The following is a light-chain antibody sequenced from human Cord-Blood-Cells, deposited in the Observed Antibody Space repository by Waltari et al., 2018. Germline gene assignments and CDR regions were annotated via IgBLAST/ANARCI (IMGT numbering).Light chain of an antibody. Sequence: QSVLTQPPSASGTPGQRVTISCSGRSSNIGSNTVNWYQQLTGTAPKLLIYSNMRRPSGVPDLFSGSKSGTSASLAISGLQSEDEADYYCAAWDDSLNVPVCGGGTKLTVL. V-gene: IGLV1-44*01. CDR1: SSNIGSNT. J-gene: IGLJ2*01. CDR2: SNM. CDR3: AAWDDSLNVPV.